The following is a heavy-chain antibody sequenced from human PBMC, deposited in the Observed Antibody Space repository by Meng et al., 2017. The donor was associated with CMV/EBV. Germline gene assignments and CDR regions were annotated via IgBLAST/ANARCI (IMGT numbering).Heavy chain of an antibody. CDR3: AIKTGVTTFGGEGWFDP. V-gene: IGHV1-8*01. J-gene: IGHJ5*02. D-gene: IGHD3-9*01. Sequence: ASVKVSCKASGYTFTSYDINWVRQATGQGLEWMGWMNPNSGNTGYAQKFQGRVTMTRDTSISTAYMELSRLRSDDTAVYYCAIKTGVTTFGGEGWFDPWGQGTLVTVSS. CDR2: MNPNSGNT. CDR1: GYTFTSYD.